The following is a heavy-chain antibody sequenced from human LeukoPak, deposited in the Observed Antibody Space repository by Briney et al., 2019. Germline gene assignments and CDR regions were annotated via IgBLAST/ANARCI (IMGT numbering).Heavy chain of an antibody. CDR2: INSAGTST. V-gene: IGHV3-74*01. CDR1: GFTFTTYW. CDR3: ARGGIYRSFDY. J-gene: IGHJ4*02. D-gene: IGHD3-16*02. Sequence: PGGSLRLSCAASGFTFTTYWMHWVRQAPGKGLVWVSHINSAGTSTSDADSVKGRFTISRDNARNTLYLQMNSLRAEDTAVYYCARGGIYRSFDYWGQGTLVTVSS.